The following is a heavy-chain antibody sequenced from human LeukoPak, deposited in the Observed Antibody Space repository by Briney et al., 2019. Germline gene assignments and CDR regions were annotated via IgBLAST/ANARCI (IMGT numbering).Heavy chain of an antibody. CDR3: ARDFDILTGYYDYYYYYMDV. J-gene: IGHJ6*03. Sequence: SETLSLTCAVYGGSFSGYYWSWIRQPPGKGLEWIGEINHSGSTNYNPPLKSRVTISVDTSKNQFSLKLSSVTAADTAVYYCARDFDILTGYYDYYYYYMDVWGKGTTVTISS. CDR2: INHSGST. D-gene: IGHD3-9*01. CDR1: GGSFSGYY. V-gene: IGHV4-34*01.